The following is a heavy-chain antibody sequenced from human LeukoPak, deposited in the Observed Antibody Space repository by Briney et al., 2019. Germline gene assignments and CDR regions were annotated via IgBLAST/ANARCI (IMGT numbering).Heavy chain of an antibody. D-gene: IGHD2-15*01. V-gene: IGHV3-21*01. CDR1: GFTFSSYS. CDR2: ISSWNDYI. Sequence: GGSLRLSCAASGFTFSSYSMTWVRQAPGKGLEWVSSISSWNDYIYYADSVKGRFAISRYNAKNSLYLQMNSLRVEDTATYYCARDGGYCVRGVCYFDYWGQGTLVTVSS. J-gene: IGHJ4*02. CDR3: ARDGGYCVRGVCYFDY.